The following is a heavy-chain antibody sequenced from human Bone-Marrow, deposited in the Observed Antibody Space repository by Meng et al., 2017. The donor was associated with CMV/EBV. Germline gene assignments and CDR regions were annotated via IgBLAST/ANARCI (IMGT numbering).Heavy chain of an antibody. CDR2: MSGSGDAT. Sequence: CAAFGFIFKNYVIRWARQAPGKGLEWVSSMSGSGDATYYADSVKGRFTISRDNSKNTMYLQMNSLRAEDTAVYYCAKSYATSGYHFESWGQGTLVTVSS. CDR1: GFIFKNYV. V-gene: IGHV3-23*01. J-gene: IGHJ4*02. D-gene: IGHD3-22*01. CDR3: AKSYATSGYHFES.